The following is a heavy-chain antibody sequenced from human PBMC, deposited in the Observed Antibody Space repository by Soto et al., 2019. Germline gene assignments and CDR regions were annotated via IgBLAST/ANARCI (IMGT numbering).Heavy chain of an antibody. CDR3: ARTPIWTVAGTYYYYGMDV. CDR1: GDSVSSNSAA. D-gene: IGHD6-19*01. CDR2: TYYRSKWYN. V-gene: IGHV6-1*01. Sequence: SQTLSLTCAISGDSVSSNSAAWNWIRQSPSRDLEWLGRTYYRSKWYNDYAVSVKSRITINPDTSKNQFSLQLNSVTPEDTAVYYCARTPIWTVAGTYYYYGMDVWGQGTTVTVSS. J-gene: IGHJ6*02.